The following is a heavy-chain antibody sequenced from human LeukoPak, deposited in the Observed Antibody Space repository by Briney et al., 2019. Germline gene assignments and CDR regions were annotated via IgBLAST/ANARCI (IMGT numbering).Heavy chain of an antibody. CDR2: IYYSGST. CDR1: GGSISSYY. Sequence: PSETLSLTCTVSGGSISSYYWSWIRQPPGKGLEWIGYIYYSGSTNYNPSLKSRVTISVDTSKNQFSLKLSSVTAADTAVYYCARGYRAYSSSVDYWGQGTLVTVSS. V-gene: IGHV4-59*12. CDR3: ARGYRAYSSSVDY. D-gene: IGHD6-6*01. J-gene: IGHJ4*02.